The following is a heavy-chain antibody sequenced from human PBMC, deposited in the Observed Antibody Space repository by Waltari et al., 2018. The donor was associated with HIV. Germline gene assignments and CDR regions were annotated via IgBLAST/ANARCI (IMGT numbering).Heavy chain of an antibody. CDR3: TRDLARYNWNDIPLDY. Sequence: EVQLVESGGGLVQPGGSPRLSSAASGFTFSSYWMPLVRQAPGKGLVWVSRISSDGTTTSYADSVKGRFTISRDNAKNTLYLQMNSLRAEDTAVYYCTRDLARYNWNDIPLDYWGQGALVTVSS. J-gene: IGHJ4*02. CDR2: ISSDGTTT. V-gene: IGHV3-74*01. D-gene: IGHD1-20*01. CDR1: GFTFSSYW.